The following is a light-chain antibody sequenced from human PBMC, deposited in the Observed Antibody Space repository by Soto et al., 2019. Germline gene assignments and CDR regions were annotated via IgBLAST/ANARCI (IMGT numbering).Light chain of an antibody. CDR2: GAS. J-gene: IGKJ3*01. Sequence: EIVLTQSPGTLSLSPGERATLSCRASQSVSNSYLAWYQQKPGQAPRLLIYGASSRATGIPDRFSGSGSGTDFTLTISRLEPEHFAVYYCQQYGGSPPFTFGPGTKVDIK. V-gene: IGKV3-20*01. CDR3: QQYGGSPPFT. CDR1: QSVSNSY.